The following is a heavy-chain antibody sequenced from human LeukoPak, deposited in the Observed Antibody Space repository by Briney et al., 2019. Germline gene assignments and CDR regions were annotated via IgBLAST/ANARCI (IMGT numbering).Heavy chain of an antibody. Sequence: ASVKVSCKASGYTFISHGISWVRQAPGQELGWMGWICAYNGNTNYSQKLQGRVTMTTDTSTRTAYMDLRSLRSDDTAVYYCARVDTGYDILTGYPVYYYMDVWGKGTTVTVSS. CDR1: GYTFISHG. J-gene: IGHJ6*03. CDR2: ICAYNGNT. V-gene: IGHV1-18*01. D-gene: IGHD3-9*01. CDR3: ARVDTGYDILTGYPVYYYMDV.